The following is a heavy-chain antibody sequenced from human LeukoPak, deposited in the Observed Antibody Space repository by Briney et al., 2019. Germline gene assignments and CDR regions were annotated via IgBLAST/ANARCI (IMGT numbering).Heavy chain of an antibody. CDR2: ISYDGSNK. Sequence: GGSLRLSCAASGFTFSSYAIHWVRQAPGKGLEWVAVISYDGSNKYYADSVKGRFTISRDNSKNTLYLQMNSLRAEDTAVYYCAAELYYYDSSGRGVLFDYWGQGTLVTVSS. CDR3: AAELYYYDSSGRGVLFDY. J-gene: IGHJ4*02. D-gene: IGHD3-22*01. V-gene: IGHV3-30*04. CDR1: GFTFSSYA.